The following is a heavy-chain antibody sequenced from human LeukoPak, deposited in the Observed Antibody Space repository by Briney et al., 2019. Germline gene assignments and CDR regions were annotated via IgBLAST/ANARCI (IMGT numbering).Heavy chain of an antibody. CDR1: GGSISSYY. D-gene: IGHD4-17*01. CDR3: ARGYGDYVY. V-gene: IGHV4-34*01. CDR2: INHSGST. Sequence: PSETLSLTCTVSGGSISSYYWSWIRQPPGKGLEWIGEINHSGSTNYNPSLKSRVTISVDTSKNQFSLKLSSVTAADTAVYYCARGYGDYVYWGQGTLVTVSS. J-gene: IGHJ4*02.